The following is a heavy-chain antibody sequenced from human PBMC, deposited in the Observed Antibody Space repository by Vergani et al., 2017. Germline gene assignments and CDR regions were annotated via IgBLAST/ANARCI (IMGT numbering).Heavy chain of an antibody. D-gene: IGHD6-13*01. CDR3: AKPLLSSNYYFDY. J-gene: IGHJ4*02. V-gene: IGHV3-48*02. Sequence: EVQLVESGGGLVQPGGSLRLSCAASGFTFSSYSMNWVRQAPGKGLEWVSYISSSSSTIYYADSVKGRFTISRDNAKNSLYLQMNSLRDEDTAVYYCAKPLLSSNYYFDYWGQGTLVTVSS. CDR1: GFTFSSYS. CDR2: ISSSSSTI.